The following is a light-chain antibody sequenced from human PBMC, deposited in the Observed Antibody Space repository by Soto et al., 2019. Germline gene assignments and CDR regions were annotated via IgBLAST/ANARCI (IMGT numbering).Light chain of an antibody. CDR3: SSYTTLSTYV. V-gene: IGLV2-14*01. CDR2: DVR. J-gene: IGLJ1*01. Sequence: QSVLTQPASVSGSPGQSITISCTGTSRDVGGYNYVSWYQQHPGKAPKLMIYDVRNRPSGVSNRFSGSKSVNTASLTISGLQAEYEADYYCSSYTTLSTYVFGTGTKVTVL. CDR1: SRDVGGYNY.